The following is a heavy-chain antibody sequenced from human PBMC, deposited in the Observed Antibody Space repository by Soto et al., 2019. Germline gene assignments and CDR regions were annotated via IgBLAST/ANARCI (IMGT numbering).Heavy chain of an antibody. D-gene: IGHD3-22*01. V-gene: IGHV3-30*03. CDR2: VSKDGNRK. CDR1: GFTFSDSG. Sequence: QVQLVESGGGVVQPGRSLRLTCAASGFTFSDSGMHWVRQAPGKGLEWVALVSKDGNRKYYADSVKGRFTISRDNSENTLYLQMNSLRAEDTAVYYCARWVGGSMYDNSGKYDSWGQGTLVTVSS. J-gene: IGHJ5*01. CDR3: ARWVGGSMYDNSGKYDS.